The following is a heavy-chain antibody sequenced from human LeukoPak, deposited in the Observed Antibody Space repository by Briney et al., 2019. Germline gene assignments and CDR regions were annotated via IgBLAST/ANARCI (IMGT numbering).Heavy chain of an antibody. CDR3: ARGHYDSSGYYIGPFDY. D-gene: IGHD3-22*01. CDR2: INQDGTEK. J-gene: IGHJ4*02. V-gene: IGHV3-7*01. CDR1: GFTFSSYE. Sequence: GGSLRLSCAASGFTFSSYEMNWVRQAPGKGLEWVANINQDGTEKYYVDSVKGRFTISRDNAKNSLYLQMNSLRVEDTAVYYCARGHYDSSGYYIGPFDYWGQGTLVTVFS.